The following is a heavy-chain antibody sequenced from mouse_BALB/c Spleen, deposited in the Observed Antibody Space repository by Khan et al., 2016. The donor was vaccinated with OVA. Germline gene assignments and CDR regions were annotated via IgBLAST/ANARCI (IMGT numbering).Heavy chain of an antibody. CDR1: GYTFTSYY. D-gene: IGHD2-1*01. CDR2: IYPGNVNT. V-gene: IGHV1S56*01. CDR3: ARGGGNYPSYAMDY. J-gene: IGHJ4*01. Sequence: QMQLEESGPELVKPQASVRISCKASGYTFTSYYIHWVKQRPGQGLEWIGWIYPGNVNTDYNEKFKGKATLTADKSSSTAYMQLSSLTSEDSAVYFCARGGGNYPSYAMDYWGQGTSVTVSS.